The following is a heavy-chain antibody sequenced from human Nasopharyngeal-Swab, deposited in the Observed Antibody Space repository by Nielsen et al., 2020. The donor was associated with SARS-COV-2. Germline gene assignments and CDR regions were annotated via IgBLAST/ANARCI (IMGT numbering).Heavy chain of an antibody. J-gene: IGHJ6*02. CDR2: ISGSGGST. CDR3: AKDGGLTTFTYYYYYGMDV. CDR1: GFTFSSYA. V-gene: IGHV3-23*01. D-gene: IGHD4/OR15-4a*01. Sequence: GGSLRLSCAASGFTFSSYAMSWVRQAPGKGLEWVSAISGSGGSTYYADSVKGRFTISRDNSKNTLYLQMNRLRAEDTAVYYCAKDGGLTTFTYYYYYGMDVWGQGTTVTVSS.